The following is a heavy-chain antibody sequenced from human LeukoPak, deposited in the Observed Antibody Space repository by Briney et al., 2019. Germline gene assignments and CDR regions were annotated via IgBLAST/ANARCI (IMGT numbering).Heavy chain of an antibody. V-gene: IGHV3-53*01. CDR1: GFTVSSNY. J-gene: IGHJ4*02. CDR3: ARDRHKYNYDSGGYPPY. Sequence: GGSLRLSCAASGFTVSSNYMSWVRQAPGEGLEWVSVIYSGGSTYYADSVKGRFTISRDNSKNTLYLQMNSLRAEDTAVYYCARDRHKYNYDSGGYPPYWSQGTLVTVSS. D-gene: IGHD3-22*01. CDR2: IYSGGST.